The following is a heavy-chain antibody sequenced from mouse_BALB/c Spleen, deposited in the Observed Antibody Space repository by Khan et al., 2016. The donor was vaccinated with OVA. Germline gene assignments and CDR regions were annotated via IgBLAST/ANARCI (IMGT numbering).Heavy chain of an antibody. J-gene: IGHJ3*01. Sequence: QVQLKQSGAELVKPGASVKLSCKASGYTFSSYYMYWVKERPGQGLEWIGEINPSNGGSNFNEKFKSKATLTVDKSSSTAYMQLSSLTSEDSAVYYCIRSGYGSCAYWGQGTLVTVS. CDR1: GYTFSSYY. D-gene: IGHD2-2*01. CDR2: INPSNGGS. V-gene: IGHV1S81*02. CDR3: IRSGYGSCAY.